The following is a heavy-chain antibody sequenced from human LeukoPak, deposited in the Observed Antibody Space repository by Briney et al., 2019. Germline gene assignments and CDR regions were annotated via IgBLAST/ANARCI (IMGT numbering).Heavy chain of an antibody. D-gene: IGHD6-6*01. J-gene: IGHJ4*02. CDR1: GFTFTSSA. CDR3: AKRYWSSSSYFDY. V-gene: IGHV1-58*02. Sequence: ASVKVSCKASGFTFTSSAMQWVRQARGQRLEWIGWIVVGSGNTNYAQKFQERVTITRDMSTSTAHMELSSLRAEDTAVYYCAKRYWSSSSYFDYWGQGTLVTVSS. CDR2: IVVGSGNT.